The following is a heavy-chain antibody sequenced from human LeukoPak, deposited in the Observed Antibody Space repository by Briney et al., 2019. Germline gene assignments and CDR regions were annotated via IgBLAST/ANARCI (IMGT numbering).Heavy chain of an antibody. CDR2: IYYSGST. V-gene: IGHV4-59*01. CDR3: ARSRIAAAGFYYYYGMDV. Sequence: ASETLSLTCTVSGGSISSYYWSWIRQPPGKGLEWIGYIYYSGSTNYNPSLKSRVTISVDTSKNQFSLKLSSLTAADTAVYYCARSRIAAAGFYYYYGMDVWGQGTTVTVSS. J-gene: IGHJ6*02. CDR1: GGSISSYY. D-gene: IGHD6-13*01.